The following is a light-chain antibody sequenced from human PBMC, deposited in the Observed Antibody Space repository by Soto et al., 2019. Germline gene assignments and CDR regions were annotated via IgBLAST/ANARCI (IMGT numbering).Light chain of an antibody. CDR3: SSYTTSHTYV. V-gene: IGLV2-14*01. J-gene: IGLJ1*01. CDR1: SSDVGAYDY. CDR2: EVS. Sequence: QSALTQPASVSGSPGQSITISCTGTSSDVGAYDYVSWYQQNPGKAPKLITSEVSDRPSGVSNRFSGSKSGNTASLTISGLQAEDEADYFCSSYTTSHTYVFGSGTKLTVL.